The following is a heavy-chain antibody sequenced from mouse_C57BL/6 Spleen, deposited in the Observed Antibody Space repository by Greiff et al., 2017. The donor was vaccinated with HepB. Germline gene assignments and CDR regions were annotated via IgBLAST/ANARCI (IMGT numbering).Heavy chain of an antibody. V-gene: IGHV1-76*01. CDR1: GYTFTDYY. CDR2: IYPGSGNT. CDR3: ARGGYYGSSPYFDY. J-gene: IGHJ2*01. D-gene: IGHD1-1*01. Sequence: QVQLQQSGAELVRPGASVKLSCKASGYTFTDYYINWVKQRPGQGLEWIARIYPGSGNTYYNEKFKGKATLTAEKSSSTAYMQLSSLTSEDSAVYFCARGGYYGSSPYFDYWGQGTTLTVSS.